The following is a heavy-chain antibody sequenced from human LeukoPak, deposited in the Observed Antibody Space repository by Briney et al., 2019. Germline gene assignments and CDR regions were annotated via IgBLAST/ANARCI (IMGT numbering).Heavy chain of an antibody. CDR3: AKAPAYYDSSGYLDY. Sequence: GGSLRLSCAASGFTFSSYGMHWVRQAPGKGLEGVAVIWYDGSNKYYADSVKGRFTISRDNAKNSLYLQMNSLRAEETALYYCAKAPAYYDSSGYLDYWGQGTLVTVSS. J-gene: IGHJ4*02. D-gene: IGHD3-22*01. CDR2: IWYDGSNK. CDR1: GFTFSSYG. V-gene: IGHV3-33*03.